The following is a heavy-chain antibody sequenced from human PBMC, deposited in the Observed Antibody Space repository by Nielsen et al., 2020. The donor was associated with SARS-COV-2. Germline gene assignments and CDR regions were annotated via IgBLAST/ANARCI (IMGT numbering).Heavy chain of an antibody. CDR2: IYHSGRT. CDR3: ARGGRITFGGADDAFDI. D-gene: IGHD3-16*01. CDR1: GGSISSGGYS. Sequence: SETLSLTCAVSGGSISSGGYSWSWIRQPPGKGLEWIGYIYHSGRTYYNPSLKSRVTISVDRSKNQFSLKLSPVTAADTAVYYCARGGRITFGGADDAFDIWAKGQWSPSLQ. J-gene: IGHJ3*02. V-gene: IGHV4-30-2*01.